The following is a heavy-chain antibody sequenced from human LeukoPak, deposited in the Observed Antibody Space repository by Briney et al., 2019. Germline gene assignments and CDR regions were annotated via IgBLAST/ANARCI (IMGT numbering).Heavy chain of an antibody. CDR3: ARSDWLAFDY. J-gene: IGHJ4*02. D-gene: IGHD3-9*01. Sequence: PSETLSLTCTVSGGSISSSSYYWGWIRQPPGKGLEWIGSIYHSGSTYYNPSLKSRVTISVDTSKNQFSLKLSSVTAADTAVYYCARSDWLAFDYWGQGTLVTVSS. CDR1: GGSISSSSYY. V-gene: IGHV4-39*01. CDR2: IYHSGST.